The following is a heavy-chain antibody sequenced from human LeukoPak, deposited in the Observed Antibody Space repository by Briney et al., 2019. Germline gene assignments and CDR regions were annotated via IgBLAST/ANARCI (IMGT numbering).Heavy chain of an antibody. CDR2: IYYSGST. J-gene: IGHJ3*02. CDR1: GGSISSYY. V-gene: IGHV4-59*01. Sequence: PSETLSLTRTVSGGSISSYYWSWIRQPPGKRLEWIGYIYYSGSTNYNPSLQSRVTISVDTSKNQISLKLSSVTAADTAVYYCARDLGEADDDAFDIWGQGTMVTVSS. CDR3: ARDLGEADDDAFDI. D-gene: IGHD3-10*01.